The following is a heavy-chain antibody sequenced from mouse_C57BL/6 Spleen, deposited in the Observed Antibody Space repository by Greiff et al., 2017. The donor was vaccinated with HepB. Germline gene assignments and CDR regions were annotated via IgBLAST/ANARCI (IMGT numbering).Heavy chain of an antibody. CDR2: ISSGSSTI. Sequence: EVKLVESGGGLVKPGGSLKLSCAASGFTFSDYGMHWVRQAPEKGLEWVAYISSGSSTIYYADTVKGRFTISRDNAKNTLFLQMTSLRSEDTAMYYCARPPNWDYAMDYWGQGTSVTVSS. J-gene: IGHJ4*01. D-gene: IGHD4-1*01. CDR3: ARPPNWDYAMDY. V-gene: IGHV5-17*01. CDR1: GFTFSDYG.